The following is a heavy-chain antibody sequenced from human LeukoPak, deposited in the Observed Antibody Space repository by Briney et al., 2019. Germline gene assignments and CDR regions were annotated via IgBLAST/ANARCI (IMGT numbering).Heavy chain of an antibody. CDR3: AREAWARIAVGGTVMGY. CDR1: GYTFTGYY. Sequence: ASVKVSCKASGYTFTGYYMHWVRHAPGQGLERMGWINPNSGGTNYAQKVQGRVTMTRDTDNSTTYMELSRLRSDDTAVDYCAREAWARIAVGGTVMGYWGQGTLVTVSS. CDR2: INPNSGGT. V-gene: IGHV1-2*02. J-gene: IGHJ4*02. D-gene: IGHD6-19*01.